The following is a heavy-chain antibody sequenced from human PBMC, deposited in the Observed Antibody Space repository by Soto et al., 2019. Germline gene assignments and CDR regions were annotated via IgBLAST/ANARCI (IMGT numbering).Heavy chain of an antibody. Sequence: GGSLRLSCAASGFTFSGFTFSSYAMTWVRQAPGKGLEWVSTISGTGVSTYYADSVKGRFTISRDNSKNTLYMRMNSLRAEDTAVYYCAKGGRPPREPFMDVWGQGTTVTVSS. V-gene: IGHV3-23*01. CDR3: AKGGRPPREPFMDV. D-gene: IGHD1-1*01. CDR2: ISGTGVST. CDR1: GFTFSGFTFSSYA. J-gene: IGHJ6*02.